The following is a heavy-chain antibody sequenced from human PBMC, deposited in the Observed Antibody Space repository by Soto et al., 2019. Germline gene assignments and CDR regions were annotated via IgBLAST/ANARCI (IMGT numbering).Heavy chain of an antibody. CDR2: IKSKTDGGTT. V-gene: IGHV3-15*01. D-gene: IGHD4-4*01. J-gene: IGHJ4*02. Sequence: GGSLRLSCAASGFTFSNAWMSWVRQAPGKGLEWVGRIKSKTDGGTTDYAAPVKGRFTISRDDSKNTLYLQMNSLKTEDTAVYYCTTDNLGQYSNYLLYYFDYWGQGTLVTVSS. CDR3: TTDNLGQYSNYLLYYFDY. CDR1: GFTFSNAW.